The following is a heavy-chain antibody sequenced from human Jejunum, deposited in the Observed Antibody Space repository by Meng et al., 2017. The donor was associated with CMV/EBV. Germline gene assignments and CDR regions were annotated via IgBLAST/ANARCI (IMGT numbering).Heavy chain of an antibody. CDR3: ATHKWEPKSDPMDY. Sequence: GGSLGSHYSSWGWIRQPPGKGLEWIGNIDYRGTTYYHPSLRSRATMSVDTSRNQFSLRLSSVTAADTAVYYCATHKWEPKSDPMDYWGQGTLVTVSS. CDR1: GGSLGSHYSS. D-gene: IGHD1-26*01. J-gene: IGHJ4*02. CDR2: IDYRGTT. V-gene: IGHV4-39*01.